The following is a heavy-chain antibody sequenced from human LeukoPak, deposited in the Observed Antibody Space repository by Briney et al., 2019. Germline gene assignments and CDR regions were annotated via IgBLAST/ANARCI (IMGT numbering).Heavy chain of an antibody. CDR3: VGQQLVIGVDAFDI. D-gene: IGHD6-13*01. J-gene: IGHJ3*02. CDR2: IYYSGST. Sequence: SETLSLTCTVSGGSISSYYWSWIRQPPGKGLEWIGYIYYSGSTSYNPSLKSRVTISVDTSKNQFSLKLSSVTAADTAVYKNVGQQLVIGVDAFDIWGQGTMVTVSS. CDR1: GGSISSYY. V-gene: IGHV4-59*12.